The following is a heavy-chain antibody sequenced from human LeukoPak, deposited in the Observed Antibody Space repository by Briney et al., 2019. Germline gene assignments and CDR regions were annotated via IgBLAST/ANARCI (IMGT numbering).Heavy chain of an antibody. CDR3: ARGYFDWFPNWFDP. Sequence: PSETLSLTCTVSGGSISSYYWSWVRQPPGKGLEWIGDIYYSGSTNYNPSLKSRVTISVDTSKNQFSLKLSSVTAADTAVYYCARGYFDWFPNWFDPWGQGTLVTVSS. V-gene: IGHV4-59*08. D-gene: IGHD3-9*01. CDR2: IYYSGST. J-gene: IGHJ5*02. CDR1: GGSISSYY.